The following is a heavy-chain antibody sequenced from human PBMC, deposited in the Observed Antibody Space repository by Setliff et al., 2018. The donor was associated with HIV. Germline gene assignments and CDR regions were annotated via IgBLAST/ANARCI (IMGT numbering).Heavy chain of an antibody. V-gene: IGHV4-34*01. CDR3: ARSTYYYGSGKGSGWFDP. J-gene: IGHJ5*02. CDR1: SGSISGYY. D-gene: IGHD3-10*01. Sequence: SETLSLTCRVSSGSISGYYWSWIRQPPGKGLEWIGEINHSGSTNYNPSFKSRVTISVDTSKNQFSLKLSSVTAADTAVYYCARSTYYYGSGKGSGWFDPWGQGTLVTVSS. CDR2: INHSGST.